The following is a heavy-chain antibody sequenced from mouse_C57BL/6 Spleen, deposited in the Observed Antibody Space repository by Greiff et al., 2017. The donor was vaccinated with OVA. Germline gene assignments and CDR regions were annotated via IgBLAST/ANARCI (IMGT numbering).Heavy chain of an antibody. J-gene: IGHJ4*01. CDR1: GYTFTSYW. CDR2: IYPSDSET. V-gene: IGHV1-61*01. D-gene: IGHD1-1*01. Sequence: VQLQQPGAELVRPGSSVKLSCKASGYTFTSYWMDWVKQRPGQGLEWIGNIYPSDSETHYNQKFKDKATLTVDKSSSTAYMQLSSLTSEDSAVYYCAREGSSYDYAMDYWGQGTSVTVSS. CDR3: AREGSSYDYAMDY.